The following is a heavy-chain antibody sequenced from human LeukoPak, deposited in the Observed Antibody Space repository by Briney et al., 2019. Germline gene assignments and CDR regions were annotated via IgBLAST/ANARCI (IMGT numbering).Heavy chain of an antibody. V-gene: IGHV4-59*01. J-gene: IGHJ6*02. Sequence: SETLSLTCTVSGGSISSYYWSWIRQPPGKGLEWIGYIYYSGSTNYNPSLKSRVTISVDTSKNQFSLKLSSVTAADTAVYYCAKGTTLELRGYYYYGMDVWGQGTTVTVSS. CDR3: AKGTTLELRGYYYYGMDV. CDR2: IYYSGST. CDR1: GGSISSYY. D-gene: IGHD1-7*01.